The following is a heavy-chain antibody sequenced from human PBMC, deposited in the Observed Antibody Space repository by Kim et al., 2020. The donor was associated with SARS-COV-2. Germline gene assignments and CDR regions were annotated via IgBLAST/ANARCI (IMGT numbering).Heavy chain of an antibody. J-gene: IGHJ4*02. CDR1: GFTFSSYA. CDR2: VSGSGGST. CDR3: AKGESKNWSVFDY. V-gene: IGHV3-23*01. D-gene: IGHD1-1*01. Sequence: GGSLRLSCAASGFTFSSYAMSWVRQAPGKGPEWVSLVSGSGGSTYYADSVKGRFTISRDNSKKTLYLQMNSLRAEDTALYYCAKGESKNWSVFDYWGQGTLVTVSS.